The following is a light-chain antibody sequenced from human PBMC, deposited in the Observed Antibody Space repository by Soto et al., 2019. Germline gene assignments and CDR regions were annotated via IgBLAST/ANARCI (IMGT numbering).Light chain of an antibody. Sequence: KMVTGSPAPLTLAPRGNTTLSRRASQSVRSNLAWYQQKPGQAPRLLIYGASSRATGIPVRFSGSGSETEFTLTIRSLQSEDSALYYCHQYNNWPWTFGQGTKVDIK. CDR1: QSVRSN. J-gene: IGKJ1*01. V-gene: IGKV3D-15*01. CDR3: HQYNNWPWT. CDR2: GAS.